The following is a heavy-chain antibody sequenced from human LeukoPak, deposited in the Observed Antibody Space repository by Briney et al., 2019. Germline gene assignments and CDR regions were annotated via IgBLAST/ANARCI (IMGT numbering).Heavy chain of an antibody. J-gene: IGHJ3*02. Sequence: SETLSLTCTVSGGSISSYYWSSIRQPPGKGLEWIGYIYYSGSTNYNPSLKSRVTISVDTSKNQFSLKLSSVTAADTAVYYCARDLGGYDDAFDIWGQGTMVTVSS. V-gene: IGHV4-59*01. CDR3: ARDLGGYDDAFDI. CDR1: GGSISSYY. CDR2: IYYSGST. D-gene: IGHD3-16*01.